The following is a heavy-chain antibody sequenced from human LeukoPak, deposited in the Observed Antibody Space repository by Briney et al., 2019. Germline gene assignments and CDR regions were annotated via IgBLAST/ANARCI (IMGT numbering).Heavy chain of an antibody. CDR1: AFTFSSYA. Sequence: TGGSLTLSCAASAFTFSSYAMSWVRQAPGKGREWVSSISGSGGNTYYADSVKGRFTISRDNSKNTLNLQMNSLRAEDTAVYYCAKDRNDILTGYYSYWGQGTLVTVSS. CDR2: ISGSGGNT. V-gene: IGHV3-23*01. D-gene: IGHD3-9*01. CDR3: AKDRNDILTGYYSY. J-gene: IGHJ4*02.